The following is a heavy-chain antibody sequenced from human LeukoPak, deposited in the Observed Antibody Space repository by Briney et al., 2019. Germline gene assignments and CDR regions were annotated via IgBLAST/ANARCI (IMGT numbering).Heavy chain of an antibody. CDR1: GGSISSSSYY. Sequence: SGTLSLTCTVSGGSISSSSYYWGWICQPPGKGLEWIGSMYYSGSTYYNPSLKSRVTISVDTSKNQFSLKLSSVTAADTAVYYCAAPRTLDYYYDSSGYYFSDAFDIWGQGTMVTVSS. V-gene: IGHV4-39*01. CDR2: MYYSGST. CDR3: AAPRTLDYYYDSSGYYFSDAFDI. D-gene: IGHD3-22*01. J-gene: IGHJ3*02.